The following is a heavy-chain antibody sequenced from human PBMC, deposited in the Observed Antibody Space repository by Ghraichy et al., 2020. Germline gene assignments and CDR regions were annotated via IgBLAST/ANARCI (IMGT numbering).Heavy chain of an antibody. CDR1: GFTFSSYS. Sequence: GGSLRLSCAASGFTFSSYSMNWVRKAPGKGLEWVSSISSSSSYIYYADSVKGRFTISRDNAKNSLYLQMNSLRAEDTAVYYCARIVVVPAAPEVYYYYGMAVWGQGTTVTVSS. CDR3: ARIVVVPAAPEVYYYYGMAV. CDR2: ISSSSSYI. D-gene: IGHD2-2*01. V-gene: IGHV3-21*01. J-gene: IGHJ6*02.